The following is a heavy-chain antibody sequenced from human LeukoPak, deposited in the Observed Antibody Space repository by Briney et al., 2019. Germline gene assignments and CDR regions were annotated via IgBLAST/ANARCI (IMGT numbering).Heavy chain of an antibody. D-gene: IGHD2-2*01. CDR2: INPSGGIT. CDR3: ARTGFRSRYQLLSSLGY. CDR1: GYTFTSYY. Sequence: GASVKVSCKASGYTFTSYYMHWVRQAPGQGLEWMGIINPSGGITSYAQKFQGRVTMTRDTSTSTVYMELSSLRSEDTAVYYCARTGFRSRYQLLSSLGYWGQGTLVTVSS. J-gene: IGHJ4*02. V-gene: IGHV1-46*01.